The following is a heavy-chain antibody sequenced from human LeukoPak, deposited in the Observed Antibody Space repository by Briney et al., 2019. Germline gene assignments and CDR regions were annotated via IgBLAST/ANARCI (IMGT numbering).Heavy chain of an antibody. CDR1: GGSIGSYY. D-gene: IGHD6-19*01. V-gene: IGHV4-4*07. CDR2: IYTSGST. Sequence: PSETLSLTCTVSGGSIGSYYWSWIRQPAGKGLEWIGRIYTSGSTNYNPSLRSRVTMSVDTSKNQFSLKLSSVTAADTAVYYCARGGWSGYDSHSSGWSFDYWGQGTLVTVSS. CDR3: ARGGWSGYDSHSSGWSFDY. J-gene: IGHJ4*02.